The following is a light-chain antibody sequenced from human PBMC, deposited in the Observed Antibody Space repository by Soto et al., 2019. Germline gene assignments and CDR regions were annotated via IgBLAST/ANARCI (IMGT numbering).Light chain of an antibody. CDR2: GAS. J-gene: IGKJ4*01. V-gene: IGKV3-15*01. CDR3: QQYNKWPLT. Sequence: ERVMTQSPATLSVSPGERATLSCRASQSVAGNLAWYQQNPGQAPRLLIYGASTRATGIPTRFSGGGSGPEFTLTISSLQSEDFVLYYCQQYNKWPLTFGGGTKVEIK. CDR1: QSVAGN.